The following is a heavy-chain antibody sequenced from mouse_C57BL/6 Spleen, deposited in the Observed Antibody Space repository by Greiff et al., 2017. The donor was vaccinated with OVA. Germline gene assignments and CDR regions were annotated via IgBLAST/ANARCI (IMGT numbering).Heavy chain of an antibody. CDR1: GYTFTDYE. Sequence: QVQLQQSGAELVRPGASVTLSCKASGYTFTDYEMHWVKQTPVHGLEWIGAIDPETGGTAYNQKFKGKAILTADKSSSTAYMELRSLTSEDSAVYYCTRGYDYDGYWYFDVWGTGTTVTVSS. CDR3: TRGYDYDGYWYFDV. CDR2: IDPETGGT. J-gene: IGHJ1*03. V-gene: IGHV1-15*01. D-gene: IGHD2-4*01.